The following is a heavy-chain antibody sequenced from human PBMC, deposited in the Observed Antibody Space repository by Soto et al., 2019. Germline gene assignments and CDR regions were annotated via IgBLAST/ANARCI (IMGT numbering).Heavy chain of an antibody. D-gene: IGHD3-16*01. J-gene: IGHJ4*02. V-gene: IGHV3-23*01. Sequence: PGWSLRLSCVSSVFTFISYAMTRVRQAPGKGLEWVSAISGGDGSPSYADSVKGRFTISRDNSKNTLYLHMNSLRADDTAAYYCAKWHTYNYDSLAFSGFDCWGQGTQVTVSS. CDR1: VFTFISYA. CDR2: ISGGDGSP. CDR3: AKWHTYNYDSLAFSGFDC.